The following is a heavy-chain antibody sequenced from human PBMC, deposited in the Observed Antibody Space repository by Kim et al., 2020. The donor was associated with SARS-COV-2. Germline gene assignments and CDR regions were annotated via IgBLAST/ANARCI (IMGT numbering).Heavy chain of an antibody. CDR2: VHHSGET. V-gene: IGHV4-59*03. J-gene: IGHJ4*02. CDR1: GDSISGYY. Sequence: SETLSLTCTMSGDSISGYYWGGIRQPPGKGLEWIGYVHHSGETDYNPTLMGRLTISGDSSKNQFSLRLNSVTAADTAFYYCVTGAGWLIDYWGQGTLVTVSS. D-gene: IGHD3-9*01. CDR3: VTGAGWLIDY.